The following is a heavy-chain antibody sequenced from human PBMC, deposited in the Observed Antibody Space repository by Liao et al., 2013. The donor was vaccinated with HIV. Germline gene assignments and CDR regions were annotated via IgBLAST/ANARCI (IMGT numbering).Heavy chain of an antibody. CDR2: IYYSGST. CDR3: ARTDQYYDFWNGYENWFDP. J-gene: IGHJ5*02. V-gene: IGHV4-39*07. Sequence: QLQLQESGPGLVKPSETLSLTCTVSGGSISSRSYYWGWIRQPPGKGLEWIGSIYYSGSTYYNPSLKSRVTISVDTSRNQFSLNLNSMTAADTAVYYCARTDQYYDFWNGYENWFDPWGQGTLVTVSS. CDR1: GGSISSRSYY. D-gene: IGHD3-3*01.